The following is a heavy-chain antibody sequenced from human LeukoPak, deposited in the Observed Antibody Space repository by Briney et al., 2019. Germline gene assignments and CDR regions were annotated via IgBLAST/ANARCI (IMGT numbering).Heavy chain of an antibody. J-gene: IGHJ4*02. CDR1: GGSISSYY. CDR2: TYYSGST. CDR3: ARADYDYVWGSYRQITFDY. V-gene: IGHV4-59*01. Sequence: SETLSLTCTVSGGSISSYYWSWIRQPPGKGLEWIGYTYYSGSTHSNASLKSRVTISVDTSKNQFSLKLSSVTAADTAVYYCARADYDYVWGSYRQITFDYWGQGTLVTVSS. D-gene: IGHD3-16*02.